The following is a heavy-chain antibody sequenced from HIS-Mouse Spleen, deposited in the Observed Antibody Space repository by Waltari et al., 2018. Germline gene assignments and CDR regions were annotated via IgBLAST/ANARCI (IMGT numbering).Heavy chain of an antibody. D-gene: IGHD6-13*01. CDR2: IYYSGST. V-gene: IGHV4-39*07. Sequence: QLQLQESGPGLVKPSETLSLTCTVSCGSISSSRYYWCWIRQPPGKGLEWIGSIYYSGSTYYNPSLKSRVTISVDTSKNQFSLKLSSVTAADTAVYYCAREIPYSSSWYDWYFDLWGRGTLVTVSS. CDR3: AREIPYSSSWYDWYFDL. CDR1: CGSISSSRYY. J-gene: IGHJ2*01.